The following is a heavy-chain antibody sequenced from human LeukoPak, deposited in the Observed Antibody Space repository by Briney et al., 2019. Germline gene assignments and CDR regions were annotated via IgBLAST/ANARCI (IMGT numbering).Heavy chain of an antibody. Sequence: SETLSLTCTVSGGSISSYYWSWIRQPPGKGLEWIGYIYYSGSINYNPSLKSRVTISVDTSKNQFSLKLSSVTAADTAVYYCARVGIVGAPWYYYYGMDVWGQGTTVTVSS. CDR2: IYYSGSI. V-gene: IGHV4-59*01. D-gene: IGHD1-26*01. J-gene: IGHJ6*02. CDR1: GGSISSYY. CDR3: ARVGIVGAPWYYYYGMDV.